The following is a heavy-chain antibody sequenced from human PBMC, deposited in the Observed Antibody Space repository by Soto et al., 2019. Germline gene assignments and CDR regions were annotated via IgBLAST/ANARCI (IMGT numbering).Heavy chain of an antibody. CDR2: LEPSSGRT. CDR1: GYIFTGLD. CDR3: ARGVTAGVDH. V-gene: IGHV1-8*01. J-gene: IGHJ4*02. Sequence: VQLVQSGAEARVPGASVKVSCKASGYIFTGLDINWVRQPTGQGLEWMGWLEPSSGRTGYAQKFQVRVTMTRDTSIHTAYMELSSLTSDYTAFYSCARGVTAGVDHRGQGTLVTVS. D-gene: IGHD1-26*01.